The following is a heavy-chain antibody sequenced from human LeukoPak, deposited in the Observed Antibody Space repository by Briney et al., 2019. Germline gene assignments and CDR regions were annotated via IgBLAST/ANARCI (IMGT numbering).Heavy chain of an antibody. D-gene: IGHD6-6*01. CDR1: GYTFTSYG. V-gene: IGHV1-69*04. Sequence: ASVKVSCKASGYTFTSYGISWVRQAPGQGLEWMGRIIPILGIANYAQKFQGRVTITADKSTSTAYMELSSLRSEDTAVYYCARDGRYSSSSLLDYWGQGTLVTVSS. CDR3: ARDGRYSSSSLLDY. J-gene: IGHJ4*02. CDR2: IIPILGIA.